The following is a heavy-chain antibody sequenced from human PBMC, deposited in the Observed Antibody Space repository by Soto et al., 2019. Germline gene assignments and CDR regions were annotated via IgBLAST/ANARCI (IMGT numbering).Heavy chain of an antibody. J-gene: IGHJ4*02. CDR1: GFTFSNYA. CDR2: ISSRGGST. CDR3: AKHWDFWSGPFDY. V-gene: IGHV3-23*01. D-gene: IGHD3-3*01. Sequence: GGSLRLSCAASGFTFSNYAMTWVRQVPGKGLEWVSTISSRGGSTYYADSVKGRFTISRDNSKNTLYVQMNSLRVEDTAVYYCAKHWDFWSGPFDYWGQGTLVTVSS.